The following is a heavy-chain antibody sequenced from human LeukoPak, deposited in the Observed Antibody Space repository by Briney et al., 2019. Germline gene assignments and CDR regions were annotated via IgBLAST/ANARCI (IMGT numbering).Heavy chain of an antibody. J-gene: IGHJ1*01. V-gene: IGHV3-48*04. CDR3: VRDGAVVTSGSYPWRYFQY. Sequence: GGSLRLSCAGSGFTFGSYSMNWVRHAPGKGLEWVSYIGHTGSITDYADSVKGRFTVSRDNAKSSLYLQMNTLRAEDTAVYYCVRDGAVVTSGSYPWRYFQYWGLGTLVTVSS. D-gene: IGHD3-10*01. CDR1: GFTFGSYS. CDR2: IGHTGSIT.